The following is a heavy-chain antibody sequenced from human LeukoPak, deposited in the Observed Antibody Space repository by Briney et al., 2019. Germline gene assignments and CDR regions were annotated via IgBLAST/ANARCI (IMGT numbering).Heavy chain of an antibody. CDR3: ARYYDILTGSGWFDP. V-gene: IGHV3-74*01. CDR2: INTDGSST. D-gene: IGHD3-9*01. CDR1: GFTFSSYW. J-gene: IGHJ5*02. Sequence: GGSLRLSCAASGFTFSSYWMHWVRQAPGKGLVWVSRINTDGSSTSYADSVKGRFTISRDNAKNTLYLQMNSLRAEDTAVYYCARYYDILTGSGWFDPWGQGTLVTVSS.